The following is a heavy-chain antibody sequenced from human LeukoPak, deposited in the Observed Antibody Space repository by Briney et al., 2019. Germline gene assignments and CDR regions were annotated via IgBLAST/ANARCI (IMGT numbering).Heavy chain of an antibody. J-gene: IGHJ5*02. CDR1: GGSISSSSYY. Sequence: SETLSLTCTVSGGSISSSSYYWGWIRQPPGKGVEWIGSIYYSGSTYYNPSLKSRVTISVDTSKNQISLKLTSVTAADTAVYYCARQVSGSYYPNWFDPWGQGTLVTVPS. V-gene: IGHV4-39*01. CDR3: ARQVSGSYYPNWFDP. D-gene: IGHD1-26*01. CDR2: IYYSGST.